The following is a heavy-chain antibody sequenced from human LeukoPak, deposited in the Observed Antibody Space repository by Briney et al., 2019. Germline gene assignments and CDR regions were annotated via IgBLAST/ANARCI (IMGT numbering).Heavy chain of an antibody. CDR3: ATRYCTNGVCSNTYYYYYGMDV. J-gene: IGHJ6*02. Sequence: GASVKVSCKASGGTFSSYAISWVRQAPGQGLEWMGGIIPIFGTANYAQKFQGRVTITADESTSTAYMELSSLRSEDTAVYYCATRYCTNGVCSNTYYYYYGMDVWGQGTTVTVSS. CDR2: IIPIFGTA. D-gene: IGHD2-8*01. CDR1: GGTFSSYA. V-gene: IGHV1-69*13.